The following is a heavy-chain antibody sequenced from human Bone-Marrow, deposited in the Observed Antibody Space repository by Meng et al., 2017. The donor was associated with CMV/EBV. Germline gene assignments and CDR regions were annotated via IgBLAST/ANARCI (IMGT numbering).Heavy chain of an antibody. J-gene: IGHJ4*02. Sequence: LCWAASGFIVSSNYMGGVRQAPGKGLEWVSLIYSGGSTYYADTVKGRFTISRDNSKNTLYLQINSLRAEDTAVYYCARHILVAGYFDYWGQGILVTVSS. D-gene: IGHD6-19*01. CDR2: IYSGGST. CDR1: GFIVSSNY. V-gene: IGHV3-53*01. CDR3: ARHILVAGYFDY.